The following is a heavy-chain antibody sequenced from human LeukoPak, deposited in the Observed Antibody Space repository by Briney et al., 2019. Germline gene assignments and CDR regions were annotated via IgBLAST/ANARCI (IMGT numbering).Heavy chain of an antibody. Sequence: SETLFLTCTVSGGSISSSSYYWGWIRQPPGKGLEWIGNIYYSGSTYYNPSLKSRVTISVDTSKNQFSLKLSSVTAADTAVYYCARARNWGWGFFDYWGQGTLVTVSS. CDR2: IYYSGST. CDR1: GGSISSSSYY. CDR3: ARARNWGWGFFDY. J-gene: IGHJ4*02. V-gene: IGHV4-39*07. D-gene: IGHD7-27*01.